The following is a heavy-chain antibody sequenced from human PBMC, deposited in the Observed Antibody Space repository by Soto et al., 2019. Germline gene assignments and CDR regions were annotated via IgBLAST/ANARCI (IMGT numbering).Heavy chain of an antibody. CDR1: GYTVSNYG. CDR2: ISLYSDGT. V-gene: IGHV1-18*01. Sequence: ASVTVSYKHSGYTVSNYGITWVRQAPGQPLEWLGWISLYSDGTNYAQKFQGRVSMTTDTSTTTAYMELRSLRSDDTAVYYCARVVPGAEAWFGPWGQGTLVTVSS. J-gene: IGHJ5*02. CDR3: ARVVPGAEAWFGP. D-gene: IGHD2-2*01.